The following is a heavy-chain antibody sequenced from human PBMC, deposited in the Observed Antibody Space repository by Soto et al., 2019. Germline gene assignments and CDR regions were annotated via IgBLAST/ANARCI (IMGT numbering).Heavy chain of an antibody. CDR3: ARGETGPAV. V-gene: IGHV3-74*01. Sequence: ARGSLRLSYRASGFTFSNSWMHWVRHAPGKGLVWVSRVNNDGSNTAYADFVKGRFTISRDDARNMLYMQMDSLRVEYMSVYYCARGETGPAVWGHWT. CDR2: VNNDGSNT. J-gene: IGHJ6*02. CDR1: GFTFSNSW.